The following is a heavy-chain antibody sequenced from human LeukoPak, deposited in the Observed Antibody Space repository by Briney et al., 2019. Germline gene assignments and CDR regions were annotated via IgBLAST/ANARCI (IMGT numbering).Heavy chain of an antibody. V-gene: IGHV3-48*01. D-gene: IGHD3-9*01. CDR3: ATSAVAGYYS. Sequence: GGFLRLSCAASGFTFSSYSMNWVRQAPGKGLEWVSYISGSSITIYYADSVKGRFTISRDNAKNSLYLQMSSLRAGDTAVYYCATSAVAGYYSWGQGTLVTVSS. CDR1: GFTFSSYS. J-gene: IGHJ5*02. CDR2: ISGSSITI.